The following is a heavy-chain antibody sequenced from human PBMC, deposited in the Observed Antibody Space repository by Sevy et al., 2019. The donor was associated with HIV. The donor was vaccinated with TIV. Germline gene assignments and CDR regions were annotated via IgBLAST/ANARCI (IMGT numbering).Heavy chain of an antibody. D-gene: IGHD5-12*01. J-gene: IGHJ4*02. V-gene: IGHV4-39*01. Sequence: SETLSLTCTVSGGSISSGSFYWGWIRQPPGKGLEWIGSIYYSGSTYYNPSLKRLVTISVDTSRNQFSLKLSSVTAADTALSYCARQGYYGYDIFDYWGQGILVTVSS. CDR1: GGSISSGSFY. CDR2: IYYSGST. CDR3: ARQGYYGYDIFDY.